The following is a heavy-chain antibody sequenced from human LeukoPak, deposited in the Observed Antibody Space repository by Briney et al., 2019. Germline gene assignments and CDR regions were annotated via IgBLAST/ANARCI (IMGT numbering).Heavy chain of an antibody. J-gene: IGHJ5*02. CDR2: ISGSGGST. CDR3: AKSGYSSSWSNAAVYNWFDP. CDR1: GFTFSSYA. V-gene: IGHV3-23*01. D-gene: IGHD6-13*01. Sequence: GGSLRLSCAASGFTFSSYAMSWVRQAPGKGLEWVSAISGSGGSTYYADSVKGRFTISRDNSKNTLYLQMNSLRAEDTAVYYCAKSGYSSSWSNAAVYNWFDPWGQGTLVTVSS.